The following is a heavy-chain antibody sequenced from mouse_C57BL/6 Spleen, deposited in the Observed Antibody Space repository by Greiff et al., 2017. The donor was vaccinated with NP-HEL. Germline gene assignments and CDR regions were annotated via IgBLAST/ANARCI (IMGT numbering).Heavy chain of an antibody. CDR2: INYDGSST. CDR1: GFTFSDYY. J-gene: IGHJ2*01. V-gene: IGHV5-16*01. D-gene: IGHD2-5*01. Sequence: EVKLMESEGGLVQPGSSMKLSCTASGFTFSDYYMAWVRQVPEKGLEWVANINYDGSSTYYLDSLKSRFIISRDNAKNILYLQMSSLKSEDTATYYCARAYDSNLYYFDYWGQGTTLTVSS. CDR3: ARAYDSNLYYFDY.